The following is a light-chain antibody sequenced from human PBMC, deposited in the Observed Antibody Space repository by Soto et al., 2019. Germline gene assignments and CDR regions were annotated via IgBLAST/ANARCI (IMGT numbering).Light chain of an antibody. V-gene: IGKV3-20*01. Sequence: LTRSLGTLTESPTERATLSCRASQSISSSLAWYQQKPGQAPRLLIYGASSRATGIPDRFSGSGSGTDFTLTISRLQPEDFAVYYCQQYVSSGTFGQGTKVDIK. CDR1: QSISSS. CDR3: QQYVSSGT. J-gene: IGKJ1*01. CDR2: GAS.